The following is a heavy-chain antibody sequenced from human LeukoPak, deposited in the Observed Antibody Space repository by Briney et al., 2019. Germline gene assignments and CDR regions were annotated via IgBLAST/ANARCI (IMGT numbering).Heavy chain of an antibody. CDR1: GFNLSKQL. V-gene: IGHV3-66*02. J-gene: IGHJ4*02. D-gene: IGHD6-13*01. CDR3: ARRHSSSWSFDY. Sequence: GSPVLSCASPGFNLSKQLMRRVPQAPGEGPGWVSVIYSGGSTYYADSVKGRFTISRDSSKNTLYLQMNSLRAEDTAVYYCARRHSSSWSFDYWGQGTLVTVSS. CDR2: IYSGGST.